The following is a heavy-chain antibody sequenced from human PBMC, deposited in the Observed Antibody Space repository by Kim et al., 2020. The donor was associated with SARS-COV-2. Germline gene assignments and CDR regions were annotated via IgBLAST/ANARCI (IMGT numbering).Heavy chain of an antibody. D-gene: IGHD1-26*01. Sequence: AAPVKGRFTNSREDSKTTLYLQMNSLKTEDTAVYYCTASPWDELLRAFDIWGQGTMVTVSS. V-gene: IGHV3-15*01. J-gene: IGHJ3*02. CDR3: TASPWDELLRAFDI.